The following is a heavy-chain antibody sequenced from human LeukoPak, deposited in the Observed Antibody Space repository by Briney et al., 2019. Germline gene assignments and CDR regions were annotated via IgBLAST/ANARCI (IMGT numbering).Heavy chain of an antibody. Sequence: GASVKVSCKASGYTFTGYYLHWVRQAPGQGLEWMGWINANSGGTNYAQRFQGRVTMTRDTSISTAYMELSRLSSDDTAIYYCARDRSIVTSHNWFDPWGQGTLVTVSS. CDR2: INANSGGT. J-gene: IGHJ5*02. D-gene: IGHD4-11*01. CDR1: GYTFTGYY. CDR3: ARDRSIVTSHNWFDP. V-gene: IGHV1-2*02.